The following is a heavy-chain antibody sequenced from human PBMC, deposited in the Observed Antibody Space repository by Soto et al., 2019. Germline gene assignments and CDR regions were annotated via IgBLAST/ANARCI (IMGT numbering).Heavy chain of an antibody. CDR2: ISGSGGNT. D-gene: IGHD5-12*01. V-gene: IGHV3-23*01. CDR1: GFSFDTYA. CDR3: AKLGMTTINRDY. J-gene: IGHJ4*02. Sequence: EAQLLESGGGLVQPGGSLRVSCAASGFSFDTYAMSWVRQAPGKGLEWVSTISGSGGNTYYADSVKGRFTISRDNSKNILYLQMTSLRAEDTALYYCAKLGMTTINRDYWGQGTRVTVSS.